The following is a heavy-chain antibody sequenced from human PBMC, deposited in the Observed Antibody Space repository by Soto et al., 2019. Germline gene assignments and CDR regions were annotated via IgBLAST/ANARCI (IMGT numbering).Heavy chain of an antibody. D-gene: IGHD7-27*01. CDR1: GYTFTSYY. CDR2: INPSAGST. V-gene: IGHV1-46*01. J-gene: IGHJ4*02. CDR3: ARARTGDFDY. Sequence: ASVKVSCKASGYTFTSYYMHWVRQAPGQGLEWMGIINPSAGSTNYAQKFQGRVTMTRDTSTSTVYMELSSLRTEDTALYYCARARTGDFDYWGQGTLVTVSS.